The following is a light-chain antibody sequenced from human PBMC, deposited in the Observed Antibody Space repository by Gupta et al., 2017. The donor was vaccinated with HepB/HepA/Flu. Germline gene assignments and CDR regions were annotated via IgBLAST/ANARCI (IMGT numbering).Light chain of an antibody. CDR2: GKN. V-gene: IGLV3-19*01. Sequence: SSELTQDPTVSVALGQTVRITCQGDGIRKYYASWYQQKPRQAPVLVIPGKNNRPSGIPDRFSGSSSGNTASLTITGAQAEDEADYYCNSRDSSGNLVVFGGGTKLIVL. J-gene: IGLJ2*01. CDR1: GIRKYY. CDR3: NSRDSSGNLVV.